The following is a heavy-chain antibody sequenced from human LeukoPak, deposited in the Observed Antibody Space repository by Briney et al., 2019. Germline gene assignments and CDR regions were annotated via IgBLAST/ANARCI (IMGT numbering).Heavy chain of an antibody. Sequence: SCKASGGTFSSYAISWVRQAPGKGLEWVAVISYEGSNKYYADTEKGRFAISRDNSKNTLYLQMNSLRAEDTAVYYCARDGLAYCGGDCYSGGIGYFDYWGQGTLVTVSS. D-gene: IGHD2-21*02. V-gene: IGHV3-30*09. J-gene: IGHJ4*02. CDR2: ISYEGSNK. CDR3: ARDGLAYCGGDCYSGGIGYFDY. CDR1: GGTFSSYA.